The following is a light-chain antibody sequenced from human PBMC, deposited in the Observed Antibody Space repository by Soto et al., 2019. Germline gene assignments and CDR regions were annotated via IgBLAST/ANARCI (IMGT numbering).Light chain of an antibody. CDR3: QQAHTFVT. J-gene: IGKJ4*01. CDR2: SAS. Sequence: DIQMTQSPSSVSASVGDRVTITCRAGQDIGTLLSWYQQKPGKAPQLLISSASALERGVPPRFSGSGSGTDFTLTITNLQPEDFATYFCQQAHTFVTFGGGTKVEMK. CDR1: QDIGTL. V-gene: IGKV1-12*01.